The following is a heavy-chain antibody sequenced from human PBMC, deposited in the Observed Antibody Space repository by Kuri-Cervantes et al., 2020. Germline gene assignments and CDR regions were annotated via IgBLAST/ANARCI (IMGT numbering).Heavy chain of an antibody. D-gene: IGHD3-22*01. CDR2: IYHSGST. Sequence: GSLRLSCTVSGGSISSSSYYWGWIRQPPGKGLEWIGSIYHSGSTYYNPSLKSRVTISVDTSKNQFSPKLSSVTAADTAVYYCARDDDTDYYYYYMDVWGKGTTVTVSS. V-gene: IGHV4-39*07. CDR3: ARDDDTDYYYYYMDV. J-gene: IGHJ6*03. CDR1: GGSISSSSYY.